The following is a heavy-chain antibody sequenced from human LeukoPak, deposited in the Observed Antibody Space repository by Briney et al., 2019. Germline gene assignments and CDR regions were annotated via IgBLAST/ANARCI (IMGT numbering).Heavy chain of an antibody. Sequence: ASVKVSCKASGYTFTGYYMHWVRQAPGQGLEWMGWINPNSGGTNYAQKLQGRVTMTTDTSTSTAYMELRSLRSDDTAVYYCARDRRARGLWFGEARGYWGQGTQVTVSS. CDR2: INPNSGGT. J-gene: IGHJ4*02. CDR1: GYTFTGYY. CDR3: ARDRRARGLWFGEARGY. D-gene: IGHD3-10*01. V-gene: IGHV1-2*02.